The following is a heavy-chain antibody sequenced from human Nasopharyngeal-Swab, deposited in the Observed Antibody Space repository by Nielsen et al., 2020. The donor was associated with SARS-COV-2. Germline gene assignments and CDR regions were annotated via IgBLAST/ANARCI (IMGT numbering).Heavy chain of an antibody. V-gene: IGHV4-34*01. J-gene: IGHJ5*02. CDR2: INHTGNT. CDR1: GGSFSDYY. D-gene: IGHD2-2*01. Sequence: SETLSLTCAVYGGSFSDYYWSWIRQPPGKGLEWIGEINHTGNTNYNPSLKHISVDTSKNQFSMKLTSVTAADTAVYYCAGTVALVPAAATNCFDPWGQGTLVTVSS. CDR3: AGTVALVPAAATNCFDP.